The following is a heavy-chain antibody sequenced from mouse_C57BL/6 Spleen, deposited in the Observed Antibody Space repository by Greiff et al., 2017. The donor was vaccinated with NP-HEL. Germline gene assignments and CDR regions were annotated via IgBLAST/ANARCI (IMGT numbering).Heavy chain of an antibody. CDR2: ISSGSSTI. Sequence: DVKLVESGGGLVKPGGSLKLSCAASGFTFSDYGMHWVRQAPEKGLEWVAYISSGSSTIYYADTVKGRFTISRDNAKNTLFLQMTSLRSEDTAMYYCARMTVAYWGQGTLVTVSA. CDR3: ARMTVAY. CDR1: GFTFSDYG. J-gene: IGHJ3*01. V-gene: IGHV5-17*01. D-gene: IGHD2-13*01.